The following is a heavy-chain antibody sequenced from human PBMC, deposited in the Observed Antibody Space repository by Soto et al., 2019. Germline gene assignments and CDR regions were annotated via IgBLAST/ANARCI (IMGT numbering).Heavy chain of an antibody. D-gene: IGHD4-17*01. CDR1: GGTFSSYA. Sequence: QVQLVQSGAEVTKPGSTVKVSCKASGGTFSSYAISWVRQAPGQGLEWMGGIIPIFGTANYAQKFQGRVTITADECTSTAYMELSSLRSEDTAVYYCAIYPHSSDYGDYYYFDYWGQGTLVTVSS. CDR3: AIYPHSSDYGDYYYFDY. CDR2: IIPIFGTA. V-gene: IGHV1-69*01. J-gene: IGHJ4*02.